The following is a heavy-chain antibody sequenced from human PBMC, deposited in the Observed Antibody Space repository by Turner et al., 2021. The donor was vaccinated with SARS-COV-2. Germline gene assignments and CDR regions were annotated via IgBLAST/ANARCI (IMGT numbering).Heavy chain of an antibody. CDR1: GVSISSPYL. CDR2: IYHTGTT. Sequence: QVQLQASGPGLVKPSGTLSVTCTVSGVSISSPYLWTWVRQSPGKWLEWVGQIYHTGTTNYNPSFKDRVTISIDKSKSHFSLNLTSVTAADTAMYYCATASFVFRYLEWWGQGALVTVSS. CDR3: ATASFVFRYLEW. J-gene: IGHJ4*02. V-gene: IGHV4-4*02. D-gene: IGHD3-3*01.